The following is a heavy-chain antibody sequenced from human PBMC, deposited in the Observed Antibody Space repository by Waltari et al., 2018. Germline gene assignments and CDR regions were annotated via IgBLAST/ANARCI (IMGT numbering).Heavy chain of an antibody. CDR2: IYRGGSR. J-gene: IGHJ5*02. V-gene: IGHV3-66*01. D-gene: IGHD6-13*01. CDR3: ARVNGGAAAVYKWFDP. CDR1: GFTVSSNY. Sequence: EVQLVESGGGLVQPGGSLRLSCAVSGFTVSSNYMTWVRQAPGKGLEWVSVIYRGGSRYYADSVKGRFTISRDNSKNALHLQMNSLRGEDTAVYYCARVNGGAAAVYKWFDPWGQGTLVTVSS.